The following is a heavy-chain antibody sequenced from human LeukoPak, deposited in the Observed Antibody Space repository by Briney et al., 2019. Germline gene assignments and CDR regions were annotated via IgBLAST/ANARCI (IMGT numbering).Heavy chain of an antibody. J-gene: IGHJ6*02. CDR1: GYTFTSYD. CDR2: MNPNSGNT. Sequence: GASVKVSCKASGYTFTSYDIYWVRQATGQGLEWMGWMNPNSGNTGYAQKFQGRVTMTRNTSISTAYMELSSLRSEDTAVYYCARCREDIVVVVAATGIYGMDVWGQGTTVTVSS. V-gene: IGHV1-8*01. CDR3: ARCREDIVVVVAATGIYGMDV. D-gene: IGHD2-15*01.